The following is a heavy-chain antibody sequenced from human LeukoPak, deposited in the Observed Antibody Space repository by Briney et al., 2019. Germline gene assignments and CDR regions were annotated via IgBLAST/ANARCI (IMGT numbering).Heavy chain of an antibody. Sequence: GGSLRLSCAASGFTFSSYAMSWVRQAPGKGLEWVSAIIGSGGSTYYADSVKGRFTISRDNSKNTLYLQMNSLRAEDTAVYYCAKGGRAAHYFDYWGQGTLVTVSS. CDR1: GFTFSSYA. CDR2: IIGSGGST. D-gene: IGHD2-15*01. CDR3: AKGGRAAHYFDY. J-gene: IGHJ4*02. V-gene: IGHV3-23*01.